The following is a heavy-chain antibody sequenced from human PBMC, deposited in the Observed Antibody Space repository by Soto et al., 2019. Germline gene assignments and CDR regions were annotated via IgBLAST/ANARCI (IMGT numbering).Heavy chain of an antibody. CDR3: AKSPRYCSGGSCYGGRDYYYYMDV. J-gene: IGHJ6*03. CDR1: GFTFDDYA. CDR2: ICWNSGSI. V-gene: IGHV3-9*01. Sequence: EVQLVESGGGLVQPGRSLRLSCAASGFTFDDYAMHWVRQAPGKGLEWVSGICWNSGSIGYADSVKGRFTISRDNAKNSLYLQMNSLRAEDTALYYCAKSPRYCSGGSCYGGRDYYYYMDVWGKGTTVTVSS. D-gene: IGHD2-15*01.